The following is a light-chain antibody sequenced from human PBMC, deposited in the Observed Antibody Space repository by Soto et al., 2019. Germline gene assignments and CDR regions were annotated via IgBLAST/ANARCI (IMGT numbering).Light chain of an antibody. Sequence: EIVMTQSPATLSVSPGGRATLSCRASQSISGTLAWYQQKPGQAPRLLIYGSSTRATSFPARFSGSGSGTVFTLTISSLQSEDFAVYYCQQYNNWPWTFGQGTKVEIK. CDR3: QQYNNWPWT. CDR1: QSISGT. V-gene: IGKV3-15*01. CDR2: GSS. J-gene: IGKJ1*01.